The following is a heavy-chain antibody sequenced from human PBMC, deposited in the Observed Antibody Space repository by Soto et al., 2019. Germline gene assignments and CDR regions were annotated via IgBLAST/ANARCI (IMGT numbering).Heavy chain of an antibody. CDR2: ISSSSSTI. CDR1: GFTFSSYS. Sequence: GGSLRLSCAASGFTFSSYSMNWVRQAPGKGLEWVSYISSSSSTIYYADSVKGRFTISRDNAKNSLYLQMSSLRDEDTAVYYCARSRWDVYYYYYYGMDVWGQGTTVTVSS. CDR3: ARSRWDVYYYYYYGMDV. V-gene: IGHV3-48*02. D-gene: IGHD1-26*01. J-gene: IGHJ6*02.